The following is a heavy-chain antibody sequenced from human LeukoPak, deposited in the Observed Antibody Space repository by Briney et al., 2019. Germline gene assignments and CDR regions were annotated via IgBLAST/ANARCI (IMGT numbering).Heavy chain of an antibody. D-gene: IGHD6-13*01. Sequence: GGSLRLSCAASGFTFSSYGMHWVRQAPGKGLERVAFIRYDGSNRYYADSVKGRFTISRDNSKNTLHLQMNSLRAEDAAVYYCAKDPFHSSSWYYFDYWGQGTLVTVSS. CDR1: GFTFSSYG. CDR3: AKDPFHSSSWYYFDY. J-gene: IGHJ4*02. V-gene: IGHV3-30*02. CDR2: IRYDGSNR.